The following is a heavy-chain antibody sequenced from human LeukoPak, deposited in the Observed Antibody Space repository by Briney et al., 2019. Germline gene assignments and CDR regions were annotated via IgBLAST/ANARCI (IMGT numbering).Heavy chain of an antibody. J-gene: IGHJ4*02. D-gene: IGHD3-10*01. CDR3: ARDRLWFGEKYFDY. Sequence: ASVKVSCKASGYTFTSYAMHWVRQAPGQRLEWMGWINAGNGNTKYSQKFQGRVTITKDTSASTAYMELSSLRSEDMAVYYCARDRLWFGEKYFDYWGQGTLVTVSS. V-gene: IGHV1-3*01. CDR1: GYTFTSYA. CDR2: INAGNGNT.